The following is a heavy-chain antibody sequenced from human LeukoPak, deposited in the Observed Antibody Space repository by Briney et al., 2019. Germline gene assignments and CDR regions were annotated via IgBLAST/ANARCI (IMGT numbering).Heavy chain of an antibody. J-gene: IGHJ4*02. D-gene: IGHD1-1*01. Sequence: EGSLRLSCAASGFTFNNAWMSWVRRAPGEGLEWVGRIQSKTDGGTTDYAAPVKGRFTISRDDSKNTLYLQMNSLKTEDTAVYFCTTETPVWNAIDYWGQGTLVTVSS. CDR1: GFTFNNAW. V-gene: IGHV3-15*01. CDR3: TTETPVWNAIDY. CDR2: IQSKTDGGTT.